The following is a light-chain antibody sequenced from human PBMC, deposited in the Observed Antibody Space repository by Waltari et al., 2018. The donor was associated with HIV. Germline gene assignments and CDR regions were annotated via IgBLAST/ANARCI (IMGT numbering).Light chain of an antibody. CDR3: QAGDSSAVV. Sequence: SSELTQPPSVYVSPGQTASITCSGDKLGDKYVCWYQQKPGQSPLLVIYQDNMRPSGIPERFSGSNSGNTATLTISETHAMDLAYYYCQAGDSSAVVFGGGTKLSVL. CDR1: KLGDKY. CDR2: QDN. J-gene: IGLJ2*01. V-gene: IGLV3-1*01.